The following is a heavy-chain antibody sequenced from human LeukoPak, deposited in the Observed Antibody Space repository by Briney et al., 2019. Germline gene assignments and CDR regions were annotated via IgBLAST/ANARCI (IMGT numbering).Heavy chain of an antibody. J-gene: IGHJ5*02. CDR3: VRDHCSGGSCYPNLFDP. D-gene: IGHD2-15*01. CDR1: GGSFSGYY. Sequence: SETLSLTCAVYGGSFSGYYWSWIRQPPGKGLEWIGEINHSGSTNYNPSLKSRVTISVDTSKNQFSLNLSSVTAADTAIYYCVRDHCSGGSCYPNLFDPWGQGTLVTVSS. V-gene: IGHV4-34*01. CDR2: INHSGST.